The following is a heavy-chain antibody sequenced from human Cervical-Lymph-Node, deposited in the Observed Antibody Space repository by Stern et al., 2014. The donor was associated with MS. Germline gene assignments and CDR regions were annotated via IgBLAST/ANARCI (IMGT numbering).Heavy chain of an antibody. CDR3: ARAPIASGADV. CDR2: ISSRGSVM. Sequence: VQLVQSGGGLVKPGGSLRLSCAASGFTFSAYYMTWFRQASGKGLGWVSYISSRGSVMYYADSVKGRFTISRDNAKNSLYLQMNSLGVEDTALYYCARAPIASGADVWGQGTTVTVSS. CDR1: GFTFSAYY. D-gene: IGHD6-13*01. J-gene: IGHJ6*02. V-gene: IGHV3-11*01.